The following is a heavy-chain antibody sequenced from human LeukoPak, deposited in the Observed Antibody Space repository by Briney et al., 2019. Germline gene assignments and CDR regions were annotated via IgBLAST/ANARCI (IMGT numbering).Heavy chain of an antibody. Sequence: PSETLSLTCAVYGGSFSNYYWSWIRQPPGKGLEWVSAISGSGGSTYYADSVKGRFTISRDNSKNTLYLQMNSLRAEDTAVYYCAKLLGMVRGVILDWGQGTLVTVSS. CDR1: GGSFSNYY. CDR2: ISGSGGST. D-gene: IGHD3-10*01. V-gene: IGHV3-23*01. CDR3: AKLLGMVRGVILD. J-gene: IGHJ4*02.